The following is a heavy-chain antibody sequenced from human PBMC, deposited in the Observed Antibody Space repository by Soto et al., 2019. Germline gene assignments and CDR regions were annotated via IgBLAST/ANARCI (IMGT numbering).Heavy chain of an antibody. Sequence: EVQLVESGGGLVQPGGSLRLSCAASGFTVSSNYMSWVRQAPGKGLEWVSVIYSGGGTYYADSVKGRFTISRDKSKNTLFLQMNSRRAEDTAVYSWASQGQWLVNWFDPWGQGTLVTVSS. J-gene: IGHJ5*02. D-gene: IGHD6-19*01. CDR3: ASQGQWLVNWFDP. CDR1: GFTVSSNY. V-gene: IGHV3-66*04. CDR2: IYSGGGT.